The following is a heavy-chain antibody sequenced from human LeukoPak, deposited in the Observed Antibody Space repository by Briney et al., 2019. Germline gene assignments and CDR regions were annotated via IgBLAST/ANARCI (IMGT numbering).Heavy chain of an antibody. Sequence: SETLSLTCTVSRGSISSYYWTWIRQPPGKGLEWIGFIYYSGSTNYNPSLKSRVTISVDTSKNQFSLKLSSVTAADTAVYYCARFSATVTSPFDYWGQGTLVTVSS. D-gene: IGHD4-17*01. CDR2: IYYSGST. J-gene: IGHJ4*02. V-gene: IGHV4-59*01. CDR1: RGSISSYY. CDR3: ARFSATVTSPFDY.